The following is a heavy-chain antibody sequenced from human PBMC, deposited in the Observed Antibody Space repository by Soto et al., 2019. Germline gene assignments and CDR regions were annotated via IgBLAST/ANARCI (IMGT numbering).Heavy chain of an antibody. J-gene: IGHJ4*02. D-gene: IGHD4-17*01. V-gene: IGHV4-38-2*01. CDR2: IHHSGTT. CDR3: AGGLYGGNFDN. CDR1: YSSINSNYN. Sequence: SLTCGFSYSSINSNYNWLWIRQPPGKGLEWIGAIHHSGTTYYTPSLKSRVTISMDMSKNHFSLRLTSVTAADTAVYYCAGGLYGGNFDNWGQGTPVTVS.